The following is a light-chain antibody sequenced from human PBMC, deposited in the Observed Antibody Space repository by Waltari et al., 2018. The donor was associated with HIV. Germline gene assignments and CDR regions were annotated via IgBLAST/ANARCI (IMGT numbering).Light chain of an antibody. J-gene: IGKJ2*03. V-gene: IGKV3-15*01. CDR1: QSVRSN. CDR2: GAS. CDR3: QQYNNWPPYS. Sequence: VMTQSPATLSVSPGERATLSCRASQSVRSNLAWYQQKPGQAPRLLMYGASTRATGIPARFSGSGSGTDFTLTISSLQSEDFAVYYCQQYNNWPPYSFGPGTKVEIK.